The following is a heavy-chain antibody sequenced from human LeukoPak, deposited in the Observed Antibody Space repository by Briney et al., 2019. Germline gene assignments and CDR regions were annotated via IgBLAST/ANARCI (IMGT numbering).Heavy chain of an antibody. D-gene: IGHD5-12*01. J-gene: IGHJ5*02. CDR2: INHSGST. CDR1: GGSFSGYY. Sequence: SETLSLTCAVYGGSFSGYYWSWIRQPPGKGLEWIGEINHSGSTNYNPSLKSRVTISVDTSKNQFSLKLSSVTAADTAVYYCARDKVGPWGQGTLVTVSS. V-gene: IGHV4-34*01. CDR3: ARDKVGP.